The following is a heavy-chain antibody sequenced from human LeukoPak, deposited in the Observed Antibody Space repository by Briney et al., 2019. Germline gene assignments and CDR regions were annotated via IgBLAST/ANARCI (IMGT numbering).Heavy chain of an antibody. D-gene: IGHD1-26*01. CDR2: INSDGSST. J-gene: IGHJ4*02. V-gene: IGHV3-74*01. CDR1: GFTFSSYW. Sequence: GGSLRLSCAASGFTFSSYWMHWVRQAPGKGLVWVSRINSDGSSTSYADSVKGRFTISRDNAKNTLYLQMNSLRAEDTAVYYCARETWVGATHSAHYGYWGQGTLVTVSS. CDR3: ARETWVGATHSAHYGY.